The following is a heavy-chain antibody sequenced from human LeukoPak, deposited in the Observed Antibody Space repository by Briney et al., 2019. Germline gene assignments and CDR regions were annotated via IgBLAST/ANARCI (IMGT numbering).Heavy chain of an antibody. V-gene: IGHV1-18*01. D-gene: IGHD2-2*02. CDR2: ISAYNGNT. Sequence: ASVKVSCKASGYTFTSYGISWVRQAPGQGLEWMGWISAYNGNTNYAQKLQGRVTMTTDTSTSTAYMELRSLRSDDTAVYYCARDRRYCSSTSCYTAWFDPWGQGTLVTVSS. J-gene: IGHJ5*02. CDR3: ARDRRYCSSTSCYTAWFDP. CDR1: GYTFTSYG.